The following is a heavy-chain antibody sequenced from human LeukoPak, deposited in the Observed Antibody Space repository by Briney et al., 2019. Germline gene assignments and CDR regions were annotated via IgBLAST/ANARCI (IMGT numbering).Heavy chain of an antibody. D-gene: IGHD6-13*01. CDR3: ARGASIAAAHRY. CDR2: IKQDGSEK. J-gene: IGHJ4*02. CDR1: GFTFSSYW. Sequence: TGGSLRLSCAASGFTFSSYWMSWVRQAPGRGLEWVANIKQDGSEKYYVDSVKGRFTISRDNAKNSLYLQMNSLRAEDTAVYYYARGASIAAAHRYWGQGTLVTVSS. V-gene: IGHV3-7*01.